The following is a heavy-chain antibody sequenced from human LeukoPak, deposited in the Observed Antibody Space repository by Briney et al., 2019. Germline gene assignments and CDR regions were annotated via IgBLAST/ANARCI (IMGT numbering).Heavy chain of an antibody. CDR3: ARRMYGSSLDY. CDR2: IYYSGST. J-gene: IGHJ4*02. V-gene: IGHV4-59*08. Sequence: PSETLSLTCTVSGGSISNYYWSWIRQPPGKGLEWIAFIYYSGSTTYNPSLKSRVTLSVDTSKNQFSLKLSSVAAADTAVYYCARRMYGSSLDYWGQGTLVTVSS. D-gene: IGHD6-6*01. CDR1: GGSISNYY.